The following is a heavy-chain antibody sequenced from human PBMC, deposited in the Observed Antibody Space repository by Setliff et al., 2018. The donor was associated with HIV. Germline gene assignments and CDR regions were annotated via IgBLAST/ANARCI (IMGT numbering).Heavy chain of an antibody. CDR3: ARTARVFDF. Sequence: SETLSLTCTVSDDSITGYYWSWVRQSPGKGLQCIGYIFESGGTNYNPSLRSRVTISMDTSKRQFSLTLTSVTAADTAVYYCARTARVFDFWGQGILVTVSS. CDR2: IFESGGT. V-gene: IGHV4-4*09. CDR1: DDSITGYY. J-gene: IGHJ4*02.